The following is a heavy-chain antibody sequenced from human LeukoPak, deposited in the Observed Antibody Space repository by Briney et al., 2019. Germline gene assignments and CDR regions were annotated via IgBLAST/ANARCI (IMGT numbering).Heavy chain of an antibody. J-gene: IGHJ4*02. CDR2: ISAYNGNT. D-gene: IGHD3-16*02. V-gene: IGHV1-18*01. CDR3: ARNLQRGSYRTPYFDY. Sequence: GASVKVSCKASGYTFTSYGISWVRQAPGQGLEWMGWISAYNGNTNYAQKLQGRVTMTTDTSTSTAYMELRSLRSDDTAVYYCARNLQRGSYRTPYFDYWGQGTLVTVSS. CDR1: GYTFTSYG.